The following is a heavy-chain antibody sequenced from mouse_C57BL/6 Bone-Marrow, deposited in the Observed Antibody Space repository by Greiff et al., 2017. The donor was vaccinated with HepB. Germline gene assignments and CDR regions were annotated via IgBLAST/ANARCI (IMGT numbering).Heavy chain of an antibody. D-gene: IGHD2-3*01. CDR3: ARVIYDGRSYFAIEG. Sequence: QVQLQQSGPELVKPGASVKISCKASGYTFTDYYINWVKQRPGQGLEWIGWIDPGSGDTKYNEKFKGKATLTVDTSSSTAYMQLSSLTSEDSAVYVCARVIYDGRSYFAIEGRGQGASVPVSS. V-gene: IGHV1-84*01. J-gene: IGHJ4*01. CDR1: GYTFTDYY. CDR2: IDPGSGDT.